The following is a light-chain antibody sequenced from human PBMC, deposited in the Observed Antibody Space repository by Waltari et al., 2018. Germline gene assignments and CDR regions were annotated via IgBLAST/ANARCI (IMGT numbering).Light chain of an antibody. CDR3: QAWDDNSVL. CDR1: KLGEKN. CDR2: QGK. V-gene: IGLV3-1*01. J-gene: IGLJ3*02. Sequence: SYELTQPPSVSVSPGQTVTITCSGDKLGEKNVCWYRQKSGQSPVRVISQGKERPSGIPGRFSTSNSGNTASLTICGTQVMDESDYYCQAWDDNSVLFGGGTKLTVL.